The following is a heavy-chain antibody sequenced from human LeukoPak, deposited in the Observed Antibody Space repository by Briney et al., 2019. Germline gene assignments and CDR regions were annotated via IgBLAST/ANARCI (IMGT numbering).Heavy chain of an antibody. CDR3: ARGDPHADL. CDR1: GFYLNTYE. Sequence: GGSLRLSCAASGFYLNTYEMNWVRQAPAKGLEWIADITISGHTKNYADSVKGRFTISRDNAGTSLYLQMNSLRVEDTGVYYCARGDPHADLWGQGTLVTVSS. V-gene: IGHV3-48*03. CDR2: ITISGHTK. J-gene: IGHJ5*02.